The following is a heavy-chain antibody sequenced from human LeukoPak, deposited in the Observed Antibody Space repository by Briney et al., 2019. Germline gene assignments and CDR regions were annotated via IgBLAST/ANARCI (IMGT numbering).Heavy chain of an antibody. D-gene: IGHD3-9*01. J-gene: IGHJ4*02. CDR2: IKSKTDGGTT. V-gene: IGHV3-15*01. CDR3: TTDPNKYYDILTGYYEIVDY. Sequence: GESLRLSCAASGFTFSNAWMSWVRQAPGKGLEWVGRIKSKTDGGTTDYAAPVKGRFTISRDDSKNTLYLQMNSLKTEDTAVYYCTTDPNKYYDILTGYYEIVDYWGQGTLVTVSS. CDR1: GFTFSNAW.